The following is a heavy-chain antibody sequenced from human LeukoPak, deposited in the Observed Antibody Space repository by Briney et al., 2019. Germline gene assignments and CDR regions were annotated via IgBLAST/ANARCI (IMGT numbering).Heavy chain of an antibody. Sequence: QAGGSLRLSCAASGFTFSSYGMHWVRQAPGKGLEWVAVIWYDGSNKYYADSVKGRFTISRDNSKNTLYLQMNSLRAEDTAVYYCASGGFWGDAFDIWGQGTMVTVSS. CDR2: IWYDGSNK. CDR1: GFTFSSYG. V-gene: IGHV3-33*01. CDR3: ASGGFWGDAFDI. J-gene: IGHJ3*02. D-gene: IGHD3-16*01.